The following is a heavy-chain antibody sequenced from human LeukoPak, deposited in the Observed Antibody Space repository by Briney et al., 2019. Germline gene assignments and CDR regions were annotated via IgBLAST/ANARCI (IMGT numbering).Heavy chain of an antibody. CDR2: VKSDGSRT. V-gene: IGHV3-74*01. Sequence: GGSLRLSCAASGFTFSSYSMHWVRQAPGKGLVWVSRVKSDGSRTSYADSVKGRFPISRDNARNTLYLQMNSLRAEATAVYYCARDGFLGPVTAYLDYWGQGTPVTVSS. CDR1: GFTFSSYS. J-gene: IGHJ4*02. CDR3: ARDGFLGPVTAYLDY. D-gene: IGHD2-21*02.